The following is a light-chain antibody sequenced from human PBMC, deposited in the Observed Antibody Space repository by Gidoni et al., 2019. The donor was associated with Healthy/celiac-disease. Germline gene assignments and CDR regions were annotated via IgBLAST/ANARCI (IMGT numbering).Light chain of an antibody. V-gene: IGKV2-28*01. Sequence: DIVMTQSPLYLPVTPGVPASIPCRSSQSLLHSNGYNYLDWYLQKPGQSPQLLIYLGSNRASGVPDRFSGSGSGTDFTLKISRVEAEDVGVYYCMQALQTQYTFGQGTKLEIK. J-gene: IGKJ2*01. CDR3: MQALQTQYT. CDR1: QSLLHSNGYNY. CDR2: LGS.